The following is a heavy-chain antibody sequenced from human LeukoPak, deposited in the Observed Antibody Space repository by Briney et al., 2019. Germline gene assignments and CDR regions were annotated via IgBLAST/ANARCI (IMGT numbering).Heavy chain of an antibody. CDR3: ARDPGGCSSTSCYEGWFDP. CDR1: GGTFSSYA. V-gene: IGHV1-69*01. Sequence: SVXXXCXXSGGTFSSYAISWVRQAPGQGXXXXXGIIPIFGTANYAQKFQGRVTITADESTSTAYMELSSLRSEDTAVYYCARDPGGCSSTSCYEGWFDPWGQGTLVTVSS. CDR2: IIPIFGTA. D-gene: IGHD2-2*01. J-gene: IGHJ5*02.